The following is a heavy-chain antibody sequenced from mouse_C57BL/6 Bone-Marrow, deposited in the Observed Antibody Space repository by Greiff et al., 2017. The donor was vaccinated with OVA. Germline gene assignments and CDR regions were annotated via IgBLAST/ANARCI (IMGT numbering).Heavy chain of an antibody. J-gene: IGHJ1*03. D-gene: IGHD1-1*01. Sequence: QVQLQQPGAELVMPGASVKLSCKASGYTFTSYWMHWVKQRPGQGLEWIGEIDPSDSYTTYNQKVKGKSTLTVDKSSSTAYMQLSSLTSEDSAVDYCARERSFYYGSSYWYFDVWGTGTTVTVSS. CDR1: GYTFTSYW. CDR3: ARERSFYYGSSYWYFDV. V-gene: IGHV1-69*01. CDR2: IDPSDSYT.